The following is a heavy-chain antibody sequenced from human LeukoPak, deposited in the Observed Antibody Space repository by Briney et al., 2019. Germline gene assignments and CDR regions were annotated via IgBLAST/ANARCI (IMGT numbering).Heavy chain of an antibody. CDR1: GFXFSSAW. Sequence: GGSLRLSCAASGFXFSSAWMSWVRQAPGKGLEWVGRIKSRVDGETTEYSVPVKGTFTISRDDSKNTLYLQMDNLKTEDTAVYYCTTGRGLDSSVSDPYFFDYWGQGILVTVSS. CDR2: IKSRVDGETT. V-gene: IGHV3-15*01. D-gene: IGHD3-22*01. CDR3: TTGRGLDSSVSDPYFFDY. J-gene: IGHJ4*02.